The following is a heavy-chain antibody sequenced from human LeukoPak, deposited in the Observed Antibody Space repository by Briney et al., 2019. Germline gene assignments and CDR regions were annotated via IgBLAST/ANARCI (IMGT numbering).Heavy chain of an antibody. CDR1: GFTFSSYS. Sequence: PGGSLRLSCAASGFTFSSYSMNWVRQAPGKGLEWVSSISSSSSYIYYADSVKGRFTISRDNAKNSLYLQMNSLRAEDTAVYYCGGGSGLAPGIRFFYWAPPPLDAFDIWGQGTMVTVSS. J-gene: IGHJ3*02. D-gene: IGHD3-9*01. V-gene: IGHV3-21*01. CDR2: ISSSSSYI. CDR3: GGGSGLAPGIRFFYWAPPPLDAFDI.